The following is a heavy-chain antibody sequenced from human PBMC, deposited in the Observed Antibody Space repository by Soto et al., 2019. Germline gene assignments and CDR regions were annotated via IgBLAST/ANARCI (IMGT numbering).Heavy chain of an antibody. J-gene: IGHJ6*02. D-gene: IGHD3-22*01. Sequence: GGSLRLSCAASGFTFSNAWMNWVRQAPGKGLEWVGRIKSKTDGGTTDYAAPVKGRFTISRDDSKNTLYLQMNSLKTEDTAVYYRTTTAAVVVIPPDDWYYGMDVWGQGTTVTVSS. V-gene: IGHV3-15*07. CDR3: TTTAAVVVIPPDDWYYGMDV. CDR2: IKSKTDGGTT. CDR1: GFTFSNAW.